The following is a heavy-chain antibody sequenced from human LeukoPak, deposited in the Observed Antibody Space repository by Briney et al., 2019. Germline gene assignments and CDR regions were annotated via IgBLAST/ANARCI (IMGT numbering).Heavy chain of an antibody. J-gene: IGHJ4*02. Sequence: ASVKVSCKASGYTFTGYYMHWVRQAPGQGLEWMGWINPNSGGTNYAQKFQGRVTMTRDTSISTAYMELSRLKSDDTAVYYCARDLRWELLRYFDYWGQGTLVTVSS. V-gene: IGHV1-2*02. CDR3: ARDLRWELLRYFDY. CDR2: INPNSGGT. D-gene: IGHD1-26*01. CDR1: GYTFTGYY.